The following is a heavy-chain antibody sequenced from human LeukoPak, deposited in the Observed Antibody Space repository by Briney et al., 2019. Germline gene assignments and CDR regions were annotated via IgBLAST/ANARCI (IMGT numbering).Heavy chain of an antibody. CDR2: IYYSGST. Sequence: SETLSLTCTVSGGSISSYYWSWIRQPPGKGLEWIGYIYYSGSTNYNPSLKSRVTISVDTSKNQFSLKLSSVTAADTAVYYCAREMATIGMGDWLDPWGQRTLVTVSS. CDR3: AREMATIGMGDWLDP. J-gene: IGHJ5*02. D-gene: IGHD5-24*01. V-gene: IGHV4-59*01. CDR1: GGSISSYY.